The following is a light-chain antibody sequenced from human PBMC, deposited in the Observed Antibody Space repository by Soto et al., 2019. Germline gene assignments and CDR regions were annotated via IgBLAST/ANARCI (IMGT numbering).Light chain of an antibody. CDR3: QQYGSSLPDT. CDR1: QSVDSNY. Sequence: EIVLTQSPGTLSLSPGERAALSCRASQSVDSNYLAWYQQTPGQAPRLLIYGASSRATGIPDRFSGSGSGTDFTLTISRLEPEDCALYYCQQYGSSLPDTFGQGTKLEIK. V-gene: IGKV3-20*01. J-gene: IGKJ2*01. CDR2: GAS.